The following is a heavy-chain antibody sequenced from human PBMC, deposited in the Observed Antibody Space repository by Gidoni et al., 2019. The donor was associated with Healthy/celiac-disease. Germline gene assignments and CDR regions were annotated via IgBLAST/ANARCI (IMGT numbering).Heavy chain of an antibody. CDR2: ISRSGGSK. Sequence: EVQLLESGGGLVQPGGSLRLSCAASGFTFSSYAMSWVRQAEGKGLEWVAAISRSGGSKYYADSVKGRFTISRDNSKNTLYLQMNSLRAEDTAVYYCANHERVRGVIPSHYYYYYGMDVWGQGTTVTVSS. CDR1: GFTFSSYA. D-gene: IGHD3-10*01. J-gene: IGHJ6*02. CDR3: ANHERVRGVIPSHYYYYYGMDV. V-gene: IGHV3-23*01.